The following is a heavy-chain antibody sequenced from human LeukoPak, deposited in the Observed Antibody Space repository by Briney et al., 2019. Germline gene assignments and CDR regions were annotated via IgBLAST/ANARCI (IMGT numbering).Heavy chain of an antibody. J-gene: IGHJ4*02. CDR2: TRNKANSYTT. CDR1: GFTFSDHY. CDR3: TRETRYYFDY. D-gene: IGHD4-11*01. V-gene: IGHV3-72*01. Sequence: SGGSLRLSCAASGFTFSDHYMDWVRQAPGKGLEWVGRTRNKANSYTTEYAASVKGRFTISRDDSKSIAYLQMNSLKTEDTAVYYCTRETRYYFDYWGQGTLVTVSS.